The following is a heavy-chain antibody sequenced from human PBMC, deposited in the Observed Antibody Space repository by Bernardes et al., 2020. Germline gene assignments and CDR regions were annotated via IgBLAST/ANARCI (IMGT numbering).Heavy chain of an antibody. V-gene: IGHV3-21*01. CDR2: ISSSSSYI. D-gene: IGHD1-1*01. CDR1: GFTFSSYS. Sequence: GGSLRLSCAASGFTFSSYSMNWVRQAPGKGLEWVSSISSSSSYIYYADSVKGRFTISRDNAKNSLYLQMNSLRAEDTAVYYCARDHVGSGWYNYWGQGTLVTVSS. CDR3: ARDHVGSGWYNY. J-gene: IGHJ4*02.